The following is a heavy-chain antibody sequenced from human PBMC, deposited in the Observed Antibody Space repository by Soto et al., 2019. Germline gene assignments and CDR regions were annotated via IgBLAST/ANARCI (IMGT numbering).Heavy chain of an antibody. CDR1: GYSFTSYW. D-gene: IGHD3-22*01. V-gene: IGHV5-10-1*01. Sequence: PGESLKISCXGSGYSFTSYWISWVRQMPGKGPEWMGRIDPSDSYTNYSPSFQGHVTISADKSISAAYLQWSSLKASDTAMYYCARHPRDYYDSSGYYYSEGNFWGQGTLVTVSS. CDR3: ARHPRDYYDSSGYYYSEGNF. CDR2: IDPSDSYT. J-gene: IGHJ4*02.